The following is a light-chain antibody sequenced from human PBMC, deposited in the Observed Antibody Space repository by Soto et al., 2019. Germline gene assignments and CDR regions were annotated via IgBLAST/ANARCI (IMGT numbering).Light chain of an antibody. CDR2: ISD. V-gene: IGLV1-44*01. J-gene: IGLJ3*02. CDR3: ATWDDSLNVPV. CDR1: SSNIGSNT. Sequence: QSVLTQPPSASGTPGQRVTISCSGNSSNIGSNTVNWYQQLPGAAPKLLIWISDQRPSGVPDRFSGSKSGTSASLAISGLQSEDEAAYYCATWDDSLNVPVFGEGTKVTVL.